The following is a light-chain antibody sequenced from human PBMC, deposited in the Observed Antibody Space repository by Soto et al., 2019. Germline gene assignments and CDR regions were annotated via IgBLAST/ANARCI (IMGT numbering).Light chain of an antibody. Sequence: VLTQSPDSLSLSPGERATLSCRATRVVSIYIAWYQKKTGQPPRLVVYDTSKRATGVPARFSGAGSGADFPLTISSLQPEAVGVYSCQQRHGWPVFGGGTKVEI. CDR3: QQRHGWPV. CDR2: DTS. J-gene: IGKJ4*01. V-gene: IGKV3D-11*01. CDR1: RVVSIY.